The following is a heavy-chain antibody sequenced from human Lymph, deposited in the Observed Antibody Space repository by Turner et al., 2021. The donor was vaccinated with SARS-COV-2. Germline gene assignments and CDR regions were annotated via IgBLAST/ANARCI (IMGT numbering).Heavy chain of an antibody. V-gene: IGHV3-33*01. CDR2: IWYDGSNK. CDR3: ARGIYDSGGYLSYYFDY. Sequence: QVQLVESGGGVVQPGRSVRLFCAASGFPFSSYGMHWVRQAPGKGLGWVAFIWYDGSNKYYADSVKGRFTISRDNSKNTLYLQMNSLRAEDTAVYYCARGIYDSGGYLSYYFDYWGQGTLVTVSS. J-gene: IGHJ4*02. D-gene: IGHD3-22*01. CDR1: GFPFSSYG.